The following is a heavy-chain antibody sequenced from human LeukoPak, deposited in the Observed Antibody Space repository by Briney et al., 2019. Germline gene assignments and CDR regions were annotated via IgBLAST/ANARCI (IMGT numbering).Heavy chain of an antibody. CDR3: AKDGYYYGSGSYYQDY. CDR2: ISGSGGST. V-gene: IGHV3-23*01. J-gene: IGHJ4*02. D-gene: IGHD3-10*01. Sequence: GGSLRLSCADSAFTFSSFDMSWVRQAPGKGLEWFSAISGSGGSTYYADSVKGRFTISRDNSKNTLYLQMNSLRAEDTAVYYCAKDGYYYGSGSYYQDYWGQGTLVTVSS. CDR1: AFTFSSFD.